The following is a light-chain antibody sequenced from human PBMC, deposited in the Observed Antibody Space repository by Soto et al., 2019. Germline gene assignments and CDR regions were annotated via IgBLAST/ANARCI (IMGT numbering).Light chain of an antibody. CDR1: SDDVGRYNY. V-gene: IGLV2-14*01. J-gene: IGLJ7*01. CDR3: SSSTSTSFLV. Sequence: QSALTQPASVSGSPGQSITISCTGTSDDVGRYNYVSWYQHHPGKAPKLILYEVSNRPSGVSNRFSGSKSGTTASLTISGLQGEDEADYYCSSSTSTSFLVFGGGTQLTVL. CDR2: EVS.